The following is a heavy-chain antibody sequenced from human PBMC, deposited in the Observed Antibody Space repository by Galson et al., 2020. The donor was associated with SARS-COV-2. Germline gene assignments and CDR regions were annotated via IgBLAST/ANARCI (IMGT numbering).Heavy chain of an antibody. CDR2: IYYSGST. J-gene: IGHJ4*02. Sequence: SETLSLTCTVSGGSISSSSYYWGWIRQPPGKGLEWLGSIYYSGSTYYNPSLKSRVTISVDTSKSQFSLNLSSVTAADTAVYYCARAVPYSSGRHEEYWGQGTLVTVSS. CDR3: ARAVPYSSGRHEEY. V-gene: IGHV4-39*07. D-gene: IGHD6-19*01. CDR1: GGSISSSSYY.